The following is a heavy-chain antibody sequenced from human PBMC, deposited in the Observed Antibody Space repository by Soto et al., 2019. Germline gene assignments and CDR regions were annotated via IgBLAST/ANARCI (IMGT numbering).Heavy chain of an antibody. CDR1: GGSISSGDYY. CDR2: ILYSGTT. V-gene: IGHV4-30-4*01. CDR3: ARNGALDY. Sequence: QVQLQESGPGLVKPSQTRSLTCTVSGGSISSGDYYWSWIRQPPGKGLEWIGYILYSGTTNYNPSLESRLNISVDTSKNQFALKLTSVTAADTAVYYCARNGALDYWGRGTLVTVSS. J-gene: IGHJ4*02. D-gene: IGHD2-8*01.